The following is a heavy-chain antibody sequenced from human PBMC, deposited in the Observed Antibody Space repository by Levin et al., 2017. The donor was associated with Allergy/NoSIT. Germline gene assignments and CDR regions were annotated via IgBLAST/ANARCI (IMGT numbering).Heavy chain of an antibody. CDR3: ARRAWNTTVTTGRSKYYYYYYYMDV. Sequence: SQTLSLTCTVSGGSISSGGYYWSWIRQHPGKGLEWIGYIYYSGSTYYNPSLKSRVTISVDTSKNQFSLKLSSVTAADTAVYYCARRAWNTTVTTGRSKYYYYYYYMDVWGKGTTVTVSS. D-gene: IGHD4-11*01. CDR2: IYYSGST. CDR1: GGSISSGGYY. V-gene: IGHV4-31*03. J-gene: IGHJ6*03.